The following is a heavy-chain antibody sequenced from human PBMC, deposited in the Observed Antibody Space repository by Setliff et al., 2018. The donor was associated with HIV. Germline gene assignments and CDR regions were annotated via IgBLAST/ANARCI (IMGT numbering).Heavy chain of an antibody. J-gene: IGHJ4*02. CDR1: GGSISSSNW. Sequence: SETLSLTCAVSGGSISSSNWWSWVRQPPGKGLERIGEIYHNGNTNYSPSLKNRVTMSVDNSNNLFFLNLTSVTAADTAVYYCARGDPLRFLDYWGQGTLVTVSS. D-gene: IGHD3-10*01. V-gene: IGHV4-4*02. CDR2: IYHNGNT. CDR3: ARGDPLRFLDY.